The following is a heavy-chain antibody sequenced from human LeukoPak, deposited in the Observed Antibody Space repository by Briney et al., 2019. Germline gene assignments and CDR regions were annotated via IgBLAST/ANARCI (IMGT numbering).Heavy chain of an antibody. CDR2: IYYSGST. V-gene: IGHV4-30-4*02. Sequence: PSETLSLTCTVSGGSISSGDYNWSWIRQPPGKGLEWIGYIYYSGSTYYNPSLKSRVTISVDTSKNQFSLKLSSVTAADTAVYYCAREVYGSGSYYGVFDPWGQGTLVTVSS. D-gene: IGHD3-10*01. J-gene: IGHJ5*02. CDR3: AREVYGSGSYYGVFDP. CDR1: GGSISSGDYN.